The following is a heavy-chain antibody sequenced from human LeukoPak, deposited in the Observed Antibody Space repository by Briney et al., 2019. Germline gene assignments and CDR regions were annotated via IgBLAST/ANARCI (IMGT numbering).Heavy chain of an antibody. CDR2: IYYSGST. Sequence: PSETLSLTCTVTVGSISSYYGSWIRQPPGKGLEWIGYIYYSGSTNYNPSLKSRVTISVDTCKNQFSLKLSSVTAADTTVYYCARDPGPDYYDSSGYYSLNAFDIWGQGTMVTVSS. CDR3: ARDPGPDYYDSSGYYSLNAFDI. V-gene: IGHV4-59*01. CDR1: VGSISSYY. J-gene: IGHJ3*02. D-gene: IGHD3-22*01.